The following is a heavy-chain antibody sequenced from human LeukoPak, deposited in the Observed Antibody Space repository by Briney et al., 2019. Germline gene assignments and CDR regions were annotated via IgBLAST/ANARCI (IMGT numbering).Heavy chain of an antibody. CDR2: INWSGGST. CDR3: ARAPISSPFYFDY. V-gene: IGHV3-20*04. CDR1: GFAFAEHG. D-gene: IGHD3-3*02. Sequence: GGSLRLSCTASGFAFAEHGMSWVRQVPGKGLEWVSGINWSGGSTGYADPLRGRFTISRDNAKNSLYLQMDSLRAEDTALYYCARAPISSPFYFDYWGQGPLVTVSS. J-gene: IGHJ4*02.